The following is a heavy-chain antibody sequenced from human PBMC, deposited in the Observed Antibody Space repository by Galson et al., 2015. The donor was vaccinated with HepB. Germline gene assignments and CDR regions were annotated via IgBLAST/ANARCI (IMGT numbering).Heavy chain of an antibody. Sequence: SETLSLTCTVSGYSISSGYYWGWIRQPPGKGLEWIGSIYHSGSTYYNPSLKSRVTISVDTSKNQFSLKLSSVTAADTAVYYCARVTLGYSGYDRPFDYWGQGTLVTVSS. CDR3: ARVTLGYSGYDRPFDY. V-gene: IGHV4-38-2*02. CDR2: IYHSGST. CDR1: GYSISSGYY. D-gene: IGHD5-12*01. J-gene: IGHJ4*02.